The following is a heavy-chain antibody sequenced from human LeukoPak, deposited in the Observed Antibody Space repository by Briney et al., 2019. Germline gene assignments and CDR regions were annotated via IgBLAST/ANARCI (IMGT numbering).Heavy chain of an antibody. CDR1: GGTFSSYA. CDR3: ARGYYYDSSGYYYFDY. J-gene: IGHJ4*02. D-gene: IGHD3-22*01. CDR2: IIPIFGTA. V-gene: IGHV1-69*05. Sequence: SVKVSCKASGGTFSSYAISWVRQAPGQGLEWMGRIIPIFGTANYAQKFQGRVTITTDESTSTVYMELSSLRSEDTAVYYCARGYYYDSSGYYYFDYWGQGTLVTVSS.